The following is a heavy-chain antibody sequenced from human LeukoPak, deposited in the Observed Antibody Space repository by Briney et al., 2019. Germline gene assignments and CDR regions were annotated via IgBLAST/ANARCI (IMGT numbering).Heavy chain of an antibody. Sequence: SETLSLTCAVYGGSFSGYYWSWIRHPPGKGLEWIGEINHSGSTNYNPSLKSRVTISVDTSKNQFSLKLSSVTAADTAVYYCARGFGFSRAFDYWGQGTLVTVSS. CDR3: ARGFGFSRAFDY. D-gene: IGHD3-3*01. CDR1: GGSFSGYY. J-gene: IGHJ4*02. V-gene: IGHV4-34*01. CDR2: INHSGST.